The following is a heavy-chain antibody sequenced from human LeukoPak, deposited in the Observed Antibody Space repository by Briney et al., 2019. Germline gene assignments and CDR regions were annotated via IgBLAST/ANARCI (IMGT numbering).Heavy chain of an antibody. Sequence: GSSVKVSCKASGGSFSTYAIHWVRQAPGQGLEWMGGISPVFGTSHQPQKFQGRVTITADESAGTAYLELSSLTSEDTAVYYCARNQGLDDYVWGSYRYTTLDYWGQGTLVTVSS. CDR3: ARNQGLDDYVWGSYRYTTLDY. CDR2: ISPVFGTS. V-gene: IGHV1-69*01. D-gene: IGHD3-16*02. CDR1: GGSFSTYA. J-gene: IGHJ4*02.